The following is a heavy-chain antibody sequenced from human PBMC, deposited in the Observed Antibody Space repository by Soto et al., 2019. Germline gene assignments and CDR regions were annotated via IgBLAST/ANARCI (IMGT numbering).Heavy chain of an antibody. J-gene: IGHJ4*02. CDR2: IYYSGST. CDR1: GGSISSSSYY. CDR3: ARARDMITFGGVIATFDY. V-gene: IGHV4-39*01. D-gene: IGHD3-16*02. Sequence: QLQLQESGPGLVKPSETLSLTCTVSGGSISSSSYYWGWIRQPPGKGLEWIGSIYYSGSTYYNPSLKSRVTISVDTSKNQFSLKLSSVTAADTAVYYCARARDMITFGGVIATFDYWSQGTLVTVSS.